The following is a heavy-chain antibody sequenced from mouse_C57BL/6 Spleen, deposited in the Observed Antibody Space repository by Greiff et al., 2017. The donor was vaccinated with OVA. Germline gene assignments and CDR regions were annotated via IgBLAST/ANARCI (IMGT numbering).Heavy chain of an antibody. V-gene: IGHV5-17*01. CDR3: ARNDYEWYFDV. D-gene: IGHD2-4*01. J-gene: IGHJ1*03. Sequence: DVMLVESGGGLVKPGGSLKLSCAASGFTFSDYGMHWVRQAPEKGLEWVAYISSGSSTIYYADTVKGRFTISRDNAKNTLFLQMTSLRSEDTAMYYCARNDYEWYFDVWGTGTTVTVSS. CDR2: ISSGSSTI. CDR1: GFTFSDYG.